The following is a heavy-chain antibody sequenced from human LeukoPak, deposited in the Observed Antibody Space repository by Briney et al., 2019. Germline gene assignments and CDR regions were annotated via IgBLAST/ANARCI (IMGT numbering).Heavy chain of an antibody. Sequence: GGSLRLSCAASGFTFSSYGMHWVRQAPGKGLEWVAVTSYDGSNKYYAGSVKGRFTISRDNSKNTLYLQMNSLRAEDTAVYYCAKEGIKWQSSIPYVDYFDYWGQGTLVTVSS. CDR1: GFTFSSYG. J-gene: IGHJ4*02. CDR2: TSYDGSNK. CDR3: AKEGIKWQSSIPYVDYFDY. D-gene: IGHD5-12*01. V-gene: IGHV3-30*18.